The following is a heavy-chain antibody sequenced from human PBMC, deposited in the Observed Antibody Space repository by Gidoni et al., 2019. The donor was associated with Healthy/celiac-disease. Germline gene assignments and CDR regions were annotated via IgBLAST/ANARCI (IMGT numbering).Heavy chain of an antibody. Sequence: QVQLVESGGGVVQPGRSLRLSCAASGFTFSSYGMHWVRQAPGKGLEWVAVISYDGSNKYYADSVKGRFTISRDNSKNTLYLQMNSLRAEDTAVYYCAKTLFGEGGYYYYYGMDVWGQGTTVTVSS. V-gene: IGHV3-30*18. CDR3: AKTLFGEGGYYYYYGMDV. CDR2: ISYDGSNK. CDR1: GFTFSSYG. D-gene: IGHD3-10*02. J-gene: IGHJ6*02.